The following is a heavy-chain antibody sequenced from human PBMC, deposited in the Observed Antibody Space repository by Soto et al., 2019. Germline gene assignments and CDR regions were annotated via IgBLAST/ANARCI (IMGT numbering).Heavy chain of an antibody. D-gene: IGHD3-9*01. Sequence: QVQLVQSGAEVKKPGASVKVSCKASGYTFTSYGISWVRQAPGQGLEWMGWISAYNDNTNYAQKLQGRVTMTTDTSTSTAYMELRSLRSDDTAVYYCARDELYYDILTGYPRLYYFDYWGQGTLVTVSS. V-gene: IGHV1-18*01. CDR3: ARDELYYDILTGYPRLYYFDY. J-gene: IGHJ4*02. CDR1: GYTFTSYG. CDR2: ISAYNDNT.